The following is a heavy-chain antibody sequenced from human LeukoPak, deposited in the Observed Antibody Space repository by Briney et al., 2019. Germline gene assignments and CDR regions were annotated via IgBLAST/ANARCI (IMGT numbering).Heavy chain of an antibody. V-gene: IGHV4-39*01. CDR2: IYYSGST. CDR1: GGSISSSSYY. CDR3: VRQSAMVPNRYYYYYGMDV. Sequence: SETLSLTCTVSGGSISSSSYYWGWIRQPPGKGLEWIGSIYYSGSTYYNPSLKSRVPISVDTSKNQFSLKLSSVTAADTAVYYCVRQSAMVPNRYYYYYGMDVWGQGTTVTVSS. D-gene: IGHD5-18*01. J-gene: IGHJ6*02.